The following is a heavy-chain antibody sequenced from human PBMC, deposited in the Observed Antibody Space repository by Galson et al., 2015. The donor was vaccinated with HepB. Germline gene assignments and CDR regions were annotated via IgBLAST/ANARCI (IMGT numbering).Heavy chain of an antibody. V-gene: IGHV3-23*01. Sequence: SLRLSCAASGFTYTYYGFHWVRQAPGKGLEWVSAISGSEDSTYFADSGKGRFSIFRDNSKNTLYLQLNSLRAEDTAVYYCAAHTADGESTFDFWGQGTLVTVSS. CDR3: AAHTADGESTFDF. CDR1: GFTYTYYG. D-gene: IGHD4-17*01. J-gene: IGHJ4*02. CDR2: ISGSEDST.